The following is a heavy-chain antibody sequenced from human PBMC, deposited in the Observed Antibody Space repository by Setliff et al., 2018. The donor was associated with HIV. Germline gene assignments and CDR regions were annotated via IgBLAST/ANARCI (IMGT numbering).Heavy chain of an antibody. CDR1: GFTFSSYG. Sequence: GESLKISCAAFGFTFSSYGMHWVRQAPGKGLEWLAFIHYDVSSKYYGDSVKGRFTISRDNSRNTLYLQMNSLRPEDTAVYYCAKDFGYSSGWYLVSGTFDIWGQGTMVTVSS. J-gene: IGHJ3*02. CDR2: IHYDVSSK. CDR3: AKDFGYSSGWYLVSGTFDI. D-gene: IGHD6-19*01. V-gene: IGHV3-30*02.